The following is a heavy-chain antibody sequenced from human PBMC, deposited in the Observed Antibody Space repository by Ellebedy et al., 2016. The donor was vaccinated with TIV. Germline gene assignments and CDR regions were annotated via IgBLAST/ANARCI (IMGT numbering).Heavy chain of an antibody. Sequence: ASVKVSCXASGYSFNSYGINWVRQAPGQGLEWMGWISVYNGNRNYAQKLQGRVTMTTDTPTSTAYMELRSLRSDDTAVYYCARAGYSSGWADFKAPVYWGQGTLVTVSS. CDR3: ARAGYSSGWADFKAPVY. D-gene: IGHD6-19*01. CDR1: GYSFNSYG. V-gene: IGHV1-18*01. J-gene: IGHJ4*02. CDR2: ISVYNGNR.